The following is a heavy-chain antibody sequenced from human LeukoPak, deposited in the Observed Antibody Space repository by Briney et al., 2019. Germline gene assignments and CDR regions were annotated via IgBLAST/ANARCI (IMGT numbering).Heavy chain of an antibody. CDR1: GGSFSGYY. D-gene: IGHD2-15*01. CDR3: ARDAIDCSGGSCYQLDPAEYFQH. V-gene: IGHV4-34*01. J-gene: IGHJ1*01. CDR2: INHSGST. Sequence: SETLSLTCAVYGGSFSGYYWSRIRQPPGKGLEWIGEINHSGSTNYNPSLRSRVTISVDTSKNQFSLKLSSVTAADTAVYYCARDAIDCSGGSCYQLDPAEYFQHWGQGTLVTVSS.